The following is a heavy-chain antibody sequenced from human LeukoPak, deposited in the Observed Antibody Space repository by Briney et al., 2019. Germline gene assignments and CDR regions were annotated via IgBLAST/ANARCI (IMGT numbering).Heavy chain of an antibody. V-gene: IGHV1-2*06. Sequence: ASVKVSCKTSGYTFIDYWIHWVRQAPGQGLEWMGRININSGGINYAQKFQGRVTMTSATSISTAYMELSRLRSDDTAVYYCARDRDGGVGTMDYWGQGTLVPVSS. D-gene: IGHD3-3*01. CDR3: ARDRDGGVGTMDY. CDR1: GYTFIDYW. J-gene: IGHJ4*02. CDR2: ININSGGI.